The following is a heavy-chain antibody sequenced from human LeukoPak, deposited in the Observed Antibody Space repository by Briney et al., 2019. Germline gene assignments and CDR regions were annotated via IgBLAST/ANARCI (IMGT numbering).Heavy chain of an antibody. J-gene: IGHJ4*02. Sequence: ASVKVSCKASGYTFTGYYMHWVRQAPGQGLEWMGRINPNSGGTNYAQKFQGRVTMTRDTSISTAYMELSRLRSDDTAVYYCARVSIAVAGTPFDYWGQGTLVTVSS. CDR1: GYTFTGYY. V-gene: IGHV1-2*06. CDR3: ARVSIAVAGTPFDY. CDR2: INPNSGGT. D-gene: IGHD6-19*01.